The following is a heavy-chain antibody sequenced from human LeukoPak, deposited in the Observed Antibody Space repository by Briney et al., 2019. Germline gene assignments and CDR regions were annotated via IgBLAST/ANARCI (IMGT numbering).Heavy chain of an antibody. V-gene: IGHV4-34*01. D-gene: IGHD2-2*02. J-gene: IGHJ6*03. CDR3: AGRYLYYYYYYMDV. Sequence: PSETLSLTCAVYGGSFSGYFWNWFRQPPGKGLEWIGEVNHTGSTNYNPSLKSRVIISVDTSKNQFSLKLTSMTAADTAIYHCAGRYLYYYYYYMDVWGKGTTVTVSS. CDR1: GGSFSGYF. CDR2: VNHTGST.